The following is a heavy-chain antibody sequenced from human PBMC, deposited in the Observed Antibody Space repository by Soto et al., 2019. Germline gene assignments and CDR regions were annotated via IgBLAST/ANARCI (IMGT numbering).Heavy chain of an antibody. V-gene: IGHV3-74*01. Sequence: GGSRTLSCAASGFTFSSHWMHWVRPAPEKGLVWVSRINSDGSSTGYADSVKGRFTISTDNAKNTLYLQMNSLRDEDTGVYYCARDSPRRWDLIGSDYWGQGTLVTV. CDR3: ARDSPRRWDLIGSDY. CDR2: INSDGSST. D-gene: IGHD1-26*01. CDR1: GFTFSSHW. J-gene: IGHJ4*02.